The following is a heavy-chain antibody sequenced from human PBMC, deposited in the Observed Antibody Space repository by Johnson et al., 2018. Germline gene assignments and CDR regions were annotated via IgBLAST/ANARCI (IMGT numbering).Heavy chain of an antibody. D-gene: IGHD5-24*01. Sequence: QVQLQESGPGLVKPSETLSLTCTVSGGFITNYYWSWIRQPPGKGLEWSGYVYYSGSATYNPSLESRVTISVDLSKNQFSLKLTSVTAADTAVYFCASEDGASPYYYYYGMDGWGRGTTVTVSS. J-gene: IGHJ6*02. CDR3: ASEDGASPYYYYYGMDG. CDR1: GGFITNYY. CDR2: VYYSGSA. V-gene: IGHV4-59*01.